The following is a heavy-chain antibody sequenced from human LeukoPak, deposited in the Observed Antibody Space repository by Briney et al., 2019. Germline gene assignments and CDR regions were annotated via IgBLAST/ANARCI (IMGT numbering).Heavy chain of an antibody. V-gene: IGHV4-30-4*01. Sequence: SETLSLTCTVSGGSINSGGHYWSWVRQPPGKGLEWIGHIFYYGTTLYNPSLRIRVTISEDTSNNQYSLRLTSLTAADTAVYFCARGRGYGYGIDYWGQGTLVTVSS. CDR2: IFYYGTT. CDR1: GGSINSGGHY. D-gene: IGHD5-18*01. CDR3: ARGRGYGYGIDY. J-gene: IGHJ4*02.